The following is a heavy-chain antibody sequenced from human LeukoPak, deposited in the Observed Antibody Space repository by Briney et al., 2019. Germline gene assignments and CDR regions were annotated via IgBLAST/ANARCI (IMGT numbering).Heavy chain of an antibody. Sequence: SETLSLTCTVSGGSISSYYWSWIRQPPGKGLEWIGYIYYSGSTNYNPSLKSRVTISVDTSKNQFSLKLSSVTAADTAVYYCARQDIVVVPAAILYWFDPWGQGTLVTVSS. D-gene: IGHD2-2*01. CDR1: GGSISSYY. J-gene: IGHJ5*02. CDR3: ARQDIVVVPAAILYWFDP. CDR2: IYYSGST. V-gene: IGHV4-59*08.